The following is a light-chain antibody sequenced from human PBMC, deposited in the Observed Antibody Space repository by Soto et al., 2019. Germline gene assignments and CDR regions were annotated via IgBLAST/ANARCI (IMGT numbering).Light chain of an antibody. CDR2: KAS. CDR3: QQYNSYSRT. Sequence: DIQMTQSPSTLSASVGDRVTITCRASQSISSWLAWYQQKPGKAPKLLIYKASSLKSGVPSRFSGSGSGTEFTLTISSLQPDEFATYYCQQYNSYSRTFGQGTKVEIK. J-gene: IGKJ1*01. CDR1: QSISSW. V-gene: IGKV1-5*03.